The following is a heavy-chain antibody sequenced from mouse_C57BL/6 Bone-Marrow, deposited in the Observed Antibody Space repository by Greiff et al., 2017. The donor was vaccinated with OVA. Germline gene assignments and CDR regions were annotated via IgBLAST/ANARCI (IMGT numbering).Heavy chain of an antibody. CDR1: GFTFSDYY. J-gene: IGHJ4*01. Sequence: EVHLVESGGGLVQPGGSLKLSCAASGFTFSDYYMYWVRQTPEKRLEWVAYISNGGGSTYYPDTVKGRFTISRDNAKNTLYLQMSRLKSEDTAMYYCATRFFTTVVAPYAMDYWGQGTSVTVSS. CDR2: ISNGGGST. V-gene: IGHV5-12*01. CDR3: ATRFFTTVVAPYAMDY. D-gene: IGHD1-1*01.